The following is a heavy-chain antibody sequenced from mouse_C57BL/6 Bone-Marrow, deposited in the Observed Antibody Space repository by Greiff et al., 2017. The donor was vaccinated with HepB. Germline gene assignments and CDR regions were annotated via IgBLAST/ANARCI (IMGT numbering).Heavy chain of an antibody. J-gene: IGHJ1*03. CDR2: IYWDDDK. CDR3: ARRDMVTWYFDV. Sequence: QVTLKESGPGILQSSQTLSLTCSFSGFSLSTSGMGVSWIRQPSGKGLEWLAHIYWDDDKRYNPSLKSRLTISKDTSRNQVFLKITSVDTADTATYYCARRDMVTWYFDVWGTGTTVTVSS. CDR1: GFSLSTSGMG. D-gene: IGHD2-2*01. V-gene: IGHV8-12*01.